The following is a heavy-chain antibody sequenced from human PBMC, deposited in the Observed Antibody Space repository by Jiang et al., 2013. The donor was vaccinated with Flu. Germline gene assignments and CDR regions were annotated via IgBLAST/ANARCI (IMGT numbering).Heavy chain of an antibody. CDR3: ARGWWGGGNTAPPTPPNY. J-gene: IGHJ4*02. Sequence: LLKPSETLSLTCAVYGGSFSGYYWSWIRQPPGKGLEWIGEINHSGSTNYNPSLKSRVTISVDTSKNQFSLKLSSVTAADTAVYYCARGWWGGGNTAPPTPPNYWGQGTLVTVSS. CDR2: INHSGST. V-gene: IGHV4-34*01. D-gene: IGHD2-15*01. CDR1: GGSFSGYY.